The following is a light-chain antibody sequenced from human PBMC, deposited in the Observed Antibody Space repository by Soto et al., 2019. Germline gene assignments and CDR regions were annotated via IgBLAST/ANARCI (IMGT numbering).Light chain of an antibody. CDR2: GAS. V-gene: IGKV3-15*01. CDR3: HQYDDGPYT. J-gene: IGKJ2*01. Sequence: VMTQSPATLSVSPGARATLSCRASQSVSSNVAWYEQIPGQTHRLLIYGASTRATGIPVRFSASGSGTEFTLTISSLQSEDGAVYDGHQYDDGPYTFGQGTKVDNK. CDR1: QSVSSN.